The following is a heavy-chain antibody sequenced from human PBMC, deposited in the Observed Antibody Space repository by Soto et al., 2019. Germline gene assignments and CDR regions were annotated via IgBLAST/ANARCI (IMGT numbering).Heavy chain of an antibody. CDR2: IWYDGSNK. D-gene: IGHD6-19*01. V-gene: IGHV3-33*01. CDR1: GCTFSSYG. J-gene: IGHJ4*02. Sequence: QVQLVASGGGVVQPGRSLRLSCAASGCTFSSYGMHWVRQAPGKGLEWVAVIWYDGSNKYYADSVKGRFTISRDNSKNTLYLQMNSLRAEDTAVYYCARAPYSSGWYDFDYWGQGTLVTVSS. CDR3: ARAPYSSGWYDFDY.